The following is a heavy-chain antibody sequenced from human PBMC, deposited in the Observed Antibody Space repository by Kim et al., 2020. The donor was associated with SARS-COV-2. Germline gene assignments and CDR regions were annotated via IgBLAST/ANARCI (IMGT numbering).Heavy chain of an antibody. CDR1: GFTFGDYA. Sequence: GGSLRLSCTASGFTFGDYAMSWFRQAPGKGLEWVGFIRSKAYGGTTEYAASVKGRFTISRDDSKSIAYLQMNSLKTEDTAVYYCTIQYSGSYYDGLGPCDYWGQGTLVTVSS. CDR2: IRSKAYGGTT. CDR3: TIQYSGSYYDGLGPCDY. D-gene: IGHD1-26*01. J-gene: IGHJ4*02. V-gene: IGHV3-49*03.